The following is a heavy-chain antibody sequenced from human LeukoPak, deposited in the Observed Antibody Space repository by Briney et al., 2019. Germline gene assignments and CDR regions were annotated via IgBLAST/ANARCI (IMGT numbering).Heavy chain of an antibody. Sequence: PSETLSLTCAVYGGSFSGYYWSWIRQPPGKGLEWIGEINHSGSTNYNPSLKSRVTISVDTSKNQFSLKLSSVTAADTAVYYCARDRYYYDSSGYQAAFDIWGQGTMVTVSS. V-gene: IGHV4-34*01. CDR2: INHSGST. CDR1: GGSFSGYY. D-gene: IGHD3-22*01. CDR3: ARDRYYYDSSGYQAAFDI. J-gene: IGHJ3*02.